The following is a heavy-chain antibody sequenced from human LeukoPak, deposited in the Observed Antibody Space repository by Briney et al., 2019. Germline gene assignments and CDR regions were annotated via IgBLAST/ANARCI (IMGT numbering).Heavy chain of an antibody. Sequence: ASVKVSCXASGYTFTSYYMHWVRQAPGQGLEWMGIINPSGGSTSYAQKFQGRVTMTRDTSTSTVYMELSSLRSEDTAVYYCARSGSSSSWEDFYFDYWGQGTLVTVSS. CDR2: INPSGGST. J-gene: IGHJ4*02. CDR3: ARSGSSSSWEDFYFDY. CDR1: GYTFTSYY. V-gene: IGHV1-46*01. D-gene: IGHD6-13*01.